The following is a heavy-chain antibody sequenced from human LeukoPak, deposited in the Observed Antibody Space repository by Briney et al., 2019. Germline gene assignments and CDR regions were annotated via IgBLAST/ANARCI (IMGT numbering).Heavy chain of an antibody. CDR3: TRVAQSGPTGWFDP. J-gene: IGHJ5*02. CDR1: GFTVSSTY. V-gene: IGHV3-53*01. D-gene: IGHD1-1*01. CDR2: FYAGGST. Sequence: GGSLRLSCAASGFTVSSTYMSWVRQAPGKGLEWVSVFYAGGSTYYGDSVKGRFTISRDNPGNVMYLQMDSLRAEDTAVYYCTRVAQSGPTGWFDPWGQGTLVTVSS.